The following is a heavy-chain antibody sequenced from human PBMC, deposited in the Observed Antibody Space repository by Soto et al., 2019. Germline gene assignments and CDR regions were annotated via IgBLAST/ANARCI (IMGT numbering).Heavy chain of an antibody. D-gene: IGHD1-26*01. CDR3: AKDHFGATPPDYYYYYGMDV. V-gene: IGHV3-30*18. Sequence: QVQLVESGGGVVQPGRSLRLSSAASGFTFSSYGMHWVRQAPGKGLEWVAVISYDGSNKYYADSVKGRFTISRDNSKNTLYLQMNSLRAEDTAVYYCAKDHFGATPPDYYYYYGMDVWGQGTTVTVSS. CDR2: ISYDGSNK. CDR1: GFTFSSYG. J-gene: IGHJ6*02.